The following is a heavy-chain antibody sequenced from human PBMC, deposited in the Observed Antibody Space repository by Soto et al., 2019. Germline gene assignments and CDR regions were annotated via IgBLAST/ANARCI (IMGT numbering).Heavy chain of an antibody. CDR3: ARDPPGIAVNPDPPFDY. D-gene: IGHD6-19*01. CDR2: ISSDGSAT. Sequence: GGSLRLSCAASGFTFRTYWMHWVRQAPGKGLVWVSRISSDGSATDYADSVKGRFTISRDNSKNTLYLQMNSLRAEDTAVYYCARDPPGIAVNPDPPFDYWGQGTLVTVSS. J-gene: IGHJ4*02. CDR1: GFTFRTYW. V-gene: IGHV3-74*01.